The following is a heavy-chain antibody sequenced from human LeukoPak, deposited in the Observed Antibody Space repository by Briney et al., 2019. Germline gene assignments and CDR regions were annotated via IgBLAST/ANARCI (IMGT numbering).Heavy chain of an antibody. D-gene: IGHD3-3*01. CDR2: IKQDGSEK. V-gene: IGHV3-7*01. J-gene: IGHJ4*02. CDR3: ARERQNKDFWSGGDY. Sequence: GGSLKLSCAASGFTFSTYWMSWVRQAPGKGLEWVANIKQDGSEKYYVDSVKGRFTISRDNAKNSLYLQMNTLRPEDTAVYYCARERQNKDFWSGGDYWGQGTLVTVSS. CDR1: GFTFSTYW.